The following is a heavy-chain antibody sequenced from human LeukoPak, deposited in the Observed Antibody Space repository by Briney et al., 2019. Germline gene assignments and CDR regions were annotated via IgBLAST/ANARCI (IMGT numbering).Heavy chain of an antibody. CDR2: ISSSGRTI. CDR3: ASLSGSYPLPNWFDP. V-gene: IGHV3-48*03. D-gene: IGHD1-26*01. Sequence: GGSLRLSCAASGFSFSSYEMNWVRQAPGKGLEWVSYISSSGRTIYYADSVKGRFTISRDNAKNSLYLQMNSLRAEDTAVYYCASLSGSYPLPNWFDPWGQGTLVTVSS. CDR1: GFSFSSYE. J-gene: IGHJ5*02.